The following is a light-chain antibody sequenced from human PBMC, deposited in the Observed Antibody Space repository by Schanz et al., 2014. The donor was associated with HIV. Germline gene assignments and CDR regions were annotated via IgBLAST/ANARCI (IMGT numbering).Light chain of an antibody. CDR2: RNN. CDR1: SSNIGSNY. V-gene: IGLV1-47*01. CDR3: QSYDTSLSDSGV. J-gene: IGLJ2*01. Sequence: QSVLTQPPSASGTPGQRVTISCSGSSSNIGSNYVYWYQQLPGTAPKLLIYRNNQRPSGVPDRFSGSKSGTSASLAISGLRSEDEADYYCQSYDTSLSDSGVFGGGTKLTV.